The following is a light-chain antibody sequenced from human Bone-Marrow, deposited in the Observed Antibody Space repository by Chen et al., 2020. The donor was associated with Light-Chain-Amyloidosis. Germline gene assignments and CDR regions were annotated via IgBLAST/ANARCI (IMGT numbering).Light chain of an antibody. CDR2: RDT. Sequence: SYELTQPPSVSVSPGQTARITCSGDDLPTKYAYWYQQKPSQAPVLVIHRDTERPSGISERFSGPSSGTTATLTISGVQAEDEADYHCQSADSSGTYEVIFGGGTKLTVL. J-gene: IGLJ2*01. CDR3: QSADSSGTYEVI. V-gene: IGLV3-25*03. CDR1: DLPTKY.